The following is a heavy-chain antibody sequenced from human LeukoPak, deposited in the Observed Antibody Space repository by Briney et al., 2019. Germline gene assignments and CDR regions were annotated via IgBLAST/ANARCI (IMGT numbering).Heavy chain of an antibody. Sequence: GGSLRLSCATSGFTFSDYSMTWVRQAPGKGLEWVSSITSTSSHINYADSVRGRFTISRDNAKNALFLQVTSLTDEDTALYYCARARLGYYDEYFDPWGQGTQVTVSS. CDR3: ARARLGYYDEYFDP. CDR2: ITSTSSHI. CDR1: GFTFSDYS. D-gene: IGHD3-16*01. V-gene: IGHV3-21*01. J-gene: IGHJ5*02.